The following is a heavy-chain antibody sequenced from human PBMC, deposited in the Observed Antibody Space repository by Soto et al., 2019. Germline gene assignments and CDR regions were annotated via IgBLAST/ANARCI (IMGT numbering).Heavy chain of an antibody. CDR3: ARDRSSGYDPGFFDY. D-gene: IGHD3-22*01. V-gene: IGHV4-31*03. J-gene: IGHJ4*02. CDR1: GGSISSGGYC. CDR2: IYYSGST. Sequence: TSQTLPLTCTVSGGSISSGGYCWSWIRQHPGKGLEWIGHIYYSGSTYYNPSLKSRVTISGDTSKNQFSLKLSSVTAADTAVYYCARDRSSGYDPGFFDYWGQGTLVTVSS.